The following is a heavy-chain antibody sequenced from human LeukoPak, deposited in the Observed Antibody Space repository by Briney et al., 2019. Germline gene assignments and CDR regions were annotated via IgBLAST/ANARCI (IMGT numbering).Heavy chain of an antibody. CDR1: GGSNSSYY. CDR2: IYYSGST. CDR3: ARESEGSSGWYVWFDP. V-gene: IGHV4-59*01. D-gene: IGHD6-19*01. Sequence: SETLSLTCTVSGGSNSSYYWSWIRQPPGKGLEWIGYIYYSGSTNYNPSLKSRVTISVDTSKSQFSLKLSSVTAADTAVYYCARESEGSSGWYVWFDPWGQGTLVTVSS. J-gene: IGHJ5*02.